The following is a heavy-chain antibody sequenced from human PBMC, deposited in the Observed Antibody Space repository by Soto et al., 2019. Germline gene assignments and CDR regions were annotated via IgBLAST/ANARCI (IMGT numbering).Heavy chain of an antibody. CDR1: GFTFTSSA. CDR3: AAGHYYDSSGYFGY. D-gene: IGHD3-22*01. J-gene: IGHJ4*02. CDR2: IVVGSGNT. Sequence: SVKVSCKASGFTFTSSAMQWVRQARGQRLEWIGWIVVGSGNTNYAQKFQERVTITRDMSTSTAYMELSSLRSEDTAVYYCAAGHYYDSSGYFGYWGQGTLVTVSS. V-gene: IGHV1-58*02.